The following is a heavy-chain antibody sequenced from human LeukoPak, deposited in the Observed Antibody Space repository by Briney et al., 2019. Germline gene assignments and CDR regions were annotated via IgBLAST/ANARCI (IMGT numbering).Heavy chain of an antibody. D-gene: IGHD1/OR15-1a*01. J-gene: IGHJ4*02. CDR2: FSGSGGST. CDR3: ARAGNIRFDY. Sequence: ESGGSLRLSCEASGFTFSSYAMSWVRQAPGKGLEWVSGFSGSGGSTYYADSVKGRFTISRDNSKNTLYLQMNSLRAEDTAVYYCARAGNIRFDYWGQGTLVTVSS. V-gene: IGHV3-23*01. CDR1: GFTFSSYA.